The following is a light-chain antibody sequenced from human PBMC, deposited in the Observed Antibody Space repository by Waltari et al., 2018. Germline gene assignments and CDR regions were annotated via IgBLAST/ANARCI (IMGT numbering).Light chain of an antibody. Sequence: QAVVTQEPSLTVSPGGTVTLTCGSSPGAVTSGHYPYWFQQKPGQAPMTLIYDTTIKHSWTPARLSASLLGDKAALTLSGAQPEDEAVYYCLLSFRGPYMVFGGGTKLTVL. CDR3: LLSFRGPYMV. CDR1: PGAVTSGHY. V-gene: IGLV7-46*01. J-gene: IGLJ2*01. CDR2: DTT.